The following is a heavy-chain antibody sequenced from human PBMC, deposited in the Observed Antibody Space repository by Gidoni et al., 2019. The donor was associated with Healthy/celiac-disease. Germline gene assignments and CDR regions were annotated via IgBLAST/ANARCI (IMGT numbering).Heavy chain of an antibody. J-gene: IGHJ4*02. CDR2: IYYSGST. V-gene: IGHV4-39*07. CDR3: ARDYLYYYDSSGYHGSFDY. D-gene: IGHD3-22*01. Sequence: QLQLQESGPGLVKPSETLSLTCTVSGGSISSSSYYWGWIRQPPGKGLEWIGSIYYSGSTYYNPSLKSRVTISVDTSKNQFSLKLSSVTAADTAVYYCARDYLYYYDSSGYHGSFDYWGQGTLVTVSS. CDR1: GGSISSSSYY.